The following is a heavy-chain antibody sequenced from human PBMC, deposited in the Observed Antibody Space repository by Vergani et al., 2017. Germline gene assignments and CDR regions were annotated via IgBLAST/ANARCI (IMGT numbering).Heavy chain of an antibody. CDR2: ISSSSSYI. V-gene: IGHV3-21*01. D-gene: IGHD3-3*01. CDR3: ARSGYYDFWSGVDY. CDR1: GFTFSSYS. J-gene: IGHJ4*02. Sequence: VQLVESGGGVVQPGGSLRLSCAASGFTFSSYSMNWVRQAPGKGLEWVSSISSSSSYIYYADSVKGRFTISRDNAKNSLYLQMNSLRAEDTAVYYCARSGYYDFWSGVDYWGQGTLVTVSS.